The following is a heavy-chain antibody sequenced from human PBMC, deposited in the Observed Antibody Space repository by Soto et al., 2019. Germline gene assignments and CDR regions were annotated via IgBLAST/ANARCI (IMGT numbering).Heavy chain of an antibody. CDR3: ARELGGTTVNSLFDH. CDR2: VNPSGDNT. Sequence: QVQLVQSGAEVKKPGASVKVSCKASGYTFTRYYIHWVRQAPGQGLEWMGIVNPSGDNTNYAQKFRGRVTMTRDKSTSTVHMELSSLRSEDTAVYFCARELGGTTVNSLFDHWGQGTVVTVSS. J-gene: IGHJ4*02. V-gene: IGHV1-46*01. D-gene: IGHD4-17*01. CDR1: GYTFTRYY.